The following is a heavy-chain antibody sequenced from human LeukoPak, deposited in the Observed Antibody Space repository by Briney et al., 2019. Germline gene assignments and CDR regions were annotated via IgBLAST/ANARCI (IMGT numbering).Heavy chain of an antibody. CDR3: AREYYYGMDV. CDR2: ISTSSSYM. J-gene: IGHJ6*02. V-gene: IGHV3-21*01. CDR1: GFTFSTYT. Sequence: GGSLRLSCAASGFTFSTYTMNWVRQAPGKGLEWVSSISTSSSYMYYADSVKGRFTISRDNAKNSLSLLMNSLRADDTAVYYCAREYYYGMDVWGQGTTVTVSS.